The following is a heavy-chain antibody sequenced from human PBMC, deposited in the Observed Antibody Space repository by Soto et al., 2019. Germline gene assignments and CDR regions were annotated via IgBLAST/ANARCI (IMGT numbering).Heavy chain of an antibody. V-gene: IGHV1-18*01. CDR3: ARYVYYSGYDLGND. CDR1: GYTFTSYG. D-gene: IGHD5-12*01. J-gene: IGHJ4*02. CDR2: ISAYNGNT. Sequence: ASVKVSCKASGYTFTSYGISWVRQAPGQGLEWMGWISAYNGNTNYAQKLQGRVTMTTDTSTSTAYMELRSLRSDDTAVYYCARYVYYSGYDLGNDWGQGTLVTVSS.